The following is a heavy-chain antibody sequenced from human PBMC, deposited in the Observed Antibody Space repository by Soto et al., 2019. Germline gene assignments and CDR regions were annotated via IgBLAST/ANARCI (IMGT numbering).Heavy chain of an antibody. CDR1: GYTFTSYG. Sequence: ASVKVSCKASGYTFTSYGISWVRQAPGQGLEWMGWISAYNGNTNYAQKLQGRVTMTTVTSTSTAYRELRCLRSDDTAVYYCARVPSWLVFDYWGQGTLVTVSS. CDR2: ISAYNGNT. V-gene: IGHV1-18*01. CDR3: ARVPSWLVFDY. D-gene: IGHD3-9*01. J-gene: IGHJ4*02.